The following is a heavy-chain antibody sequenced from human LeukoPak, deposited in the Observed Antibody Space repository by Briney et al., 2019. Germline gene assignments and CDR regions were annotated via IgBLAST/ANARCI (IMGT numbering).Heavy chain of an antibody. CDR1: GYTFTGYY. CDR3: ARLNYYDSSGDY. V-gene: IGHV1-2*02. Sequence: GASVEVSCKASGYTFTGYYMHWVRQAPGQGLEWMGWINPNSGGTNYAQKFQGRVTMTRDTSISTAYMELSRLRSDDTAVYYCARLNYYDSSGDYWGQGTLVTVSS. D-gene: IGHD3-22*01. J-gene: IGHJ4*02. CDR2: INPNSGGT.